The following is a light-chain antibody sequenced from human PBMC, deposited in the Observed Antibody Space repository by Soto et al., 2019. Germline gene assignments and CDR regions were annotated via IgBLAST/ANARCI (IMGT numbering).Light chain of an antibody. J-gene: IGKJ2*01. CDR3: QQYATYFRYT. Sequence: DIQMTQSPSTLSASVGDRVAITCLASQNINSKLAWYQKKPGKAPKLLISDAYSLESGVPSRFSGSGSGTEFTLTIGGLQPDDFATYYCQQYATYFRYTFGQGTTLDIK. V-gene: IGKV1-5*01. CDR1: QNINSK. CDR2: DAY.